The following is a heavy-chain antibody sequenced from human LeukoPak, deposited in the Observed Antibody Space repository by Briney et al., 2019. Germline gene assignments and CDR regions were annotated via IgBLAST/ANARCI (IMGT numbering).Heavy chain of an antibody. D-gene: IGHD6-19*01. Sequence: GGSLRLSCVASGFTFSDYYMSWIRQAPGKGLEWVSYIRSSGTTIHYADSMKGPFTISRDNAKNSLYLQMNSFRAEDTAAYYCARDRGAVTDVFDYWGQGTLVTVSS. V-gene: IGHV3-11*04. CDR3: ARDRGAVTDVFDY. CDR2: IRSSGTTI. J-gene: IGHJ4*02. CDR1: GFTFSDYY.